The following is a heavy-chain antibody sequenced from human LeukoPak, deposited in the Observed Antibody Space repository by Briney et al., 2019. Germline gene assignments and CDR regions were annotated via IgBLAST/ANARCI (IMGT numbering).Heavy chain of an antibody. CDR2: IKSKTDGGTT. V-gene: IGHV3-15*01. J-gene: IGHJ4*02. CDR3: TTVSLVVVENCFDY. Sequence: PGGSLRLSCAASGFTFSNAWMSWVRQAPGKGLEWVGRIKSKTDGGTTDYAAPVKGRFTISRDDSKNTLYLQMNSLKTEDTAVYYCTTVSLVVVENCFDYWGQGTLVTVSS. D-gene: IGHD2-15*01. CDR1: GFTFSNAW.